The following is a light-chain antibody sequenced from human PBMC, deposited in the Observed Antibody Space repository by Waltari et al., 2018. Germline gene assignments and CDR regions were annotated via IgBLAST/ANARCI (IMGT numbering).Light chain of an antibody. CDR2: VAS. J-gene: IGKJ1*01. CDR1: QSISSY. V-gene: IGKV1-39*01. Sequence: DIQMTQSPSSLSASVGDRVTITCRASQSISSYLNGYQQKPGKAPKILIYVASSLQSGVPSRFSGSGSGTDFTLTISSLQPEDFATYYCQQSYSTFWTFGQGTKVEIK. CDR3: QQSYSTFWT.